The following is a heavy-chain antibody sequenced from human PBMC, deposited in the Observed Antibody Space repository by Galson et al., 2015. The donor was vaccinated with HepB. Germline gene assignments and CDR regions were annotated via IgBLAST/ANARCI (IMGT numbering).Heavy chain of an antibody. D-gene: IGHD2-21*01. V-gene: IGHV3-48*04. Sequence: SLRLSCAASGFTFSSYTMHWVRQTPGKGLQWLSYISTNGATKHYADSVKGRFTIARDNARNSIFLQMNSLRVEDTAVYYCATTLCGSAAYWTFDLWGQGTLVTVSS. CDR1: GFTFSSYT. CDR2: ISTNGATK. J-gene: IGHJ3*01. CDR3: ATTLCGSAAYWTFDL.